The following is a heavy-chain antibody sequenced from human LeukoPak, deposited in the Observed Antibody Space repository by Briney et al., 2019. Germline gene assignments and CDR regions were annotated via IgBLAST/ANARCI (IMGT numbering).Heavy chain of an antibody. CDR2: IIPIFGTA. Sequence: GASVKVSCKASGGTFSSYAISWVRQAPGQGLEWMGGIIPIFGTANYAQKFQGRVTITTDESTSTAYMELSSLRSEDTAVYYCARVTSYCSSTSCPFDYWGQGTLVTVSS. CDR3: ARVTSYCSSTSCPFDY. V-gene: IGHV1-69*05. J-gene: IGHJ4*02. CDR1: GGTFSSYA. D-gene: IGHD2-2*01.